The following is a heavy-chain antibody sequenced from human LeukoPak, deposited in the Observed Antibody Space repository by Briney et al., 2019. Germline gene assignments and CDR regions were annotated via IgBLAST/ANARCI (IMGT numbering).Heavy chain of an antibody. D-gene: IGHD6-25*01. CDR3: ARDKNPGIAAD. V-gene: IGHV3-53*01. CDR1: GFTFSSYA. CDR2: IYSGGSA. J-gene: IGHJ4*02. Sequence: PGGSLRLSCAASGFTFSSYAMSWVRQAPGKGLEWVSVIYSGGSASYADSVKGRFTISRDNSKNTLYLQMNSLRAEDTAVYYCARDKNPGIAADWGQGTLVTVSS.